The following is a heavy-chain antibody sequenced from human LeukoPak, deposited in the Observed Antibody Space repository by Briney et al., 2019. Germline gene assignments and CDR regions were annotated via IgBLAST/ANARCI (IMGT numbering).Heavy chain of an antibody. CDR2: VNSDGSTT. Sequence: GGSLRLSCAASGFTFSSYWVNWVRQAPGKGLVWVSRVNSDGSTTTYAESVRGRFTISRDNAKNTLYLQMNSLRAEDTAVYYCARDDPRQYGMDVWGQGTTVTVS. J-gene: IGHJ6*02. CDR1: GFTFSSYW. CDR3: ARDDPRQYGMDV. V-gene: IGHV3-74*01.